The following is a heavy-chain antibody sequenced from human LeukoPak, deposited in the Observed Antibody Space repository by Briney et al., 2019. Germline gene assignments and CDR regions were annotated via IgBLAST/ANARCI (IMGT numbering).Heavy chain of an antibody. J-gene: IGHJ4*02. Sequence: GGSLRLSCAASGFTFSSFAMSWVRQAPGKGLEWVSAISGSGGSTYYADSVKGRFTISRDNSKNTLYLQMNSLRAEDTAVYYCAKYTSGWYSGNFDYWGQGTLVTVSS. D-gene: IGHD6-19*01. CDR2: ISGSGGST. V-gene: IGHV3-23*01. CDR1: GFTFSSFA. CDR3: AKYTSGWYSGNFDY.